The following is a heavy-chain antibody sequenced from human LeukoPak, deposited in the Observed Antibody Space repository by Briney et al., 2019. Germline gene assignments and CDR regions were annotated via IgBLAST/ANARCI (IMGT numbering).Heavy chain of an antibody. V-gene: IGHV4-39*07. J-gene: IGHJ5*02. CDR2: IYYTGST. CDR1: GGYIITSDHY. D-gene: IGHD4-23*01. CDR3: ARERYYYGGKTWFDP. Sequence: SSETLSLTCSVSGGYIITSDHYWGWIRQPPGKGLEWIGSIYYTGSTSTNPFFKSRVTVSVDTSKNQFSLNLTSVTAADTAVYYCARERYYYGGKTWFDPWGQGTLVTVS.